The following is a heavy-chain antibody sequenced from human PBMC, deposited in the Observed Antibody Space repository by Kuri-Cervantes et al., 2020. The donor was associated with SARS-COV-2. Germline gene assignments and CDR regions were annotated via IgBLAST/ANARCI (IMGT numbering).Heavy chain of an antibody. V-gene: IGHV3-30-3*01. J-gene: IGHJ4*02. CDR3: ARDMSIAAAGTDY. CDR1: GFTFSSYA. D-gene: IGHD6-13*01. Sequence: LSRAASGFTFSSYAMHLVRQAPGKGLEWVAVISYDGSNKYYADSVKGRFTISRDNSKNTLYLQMNSLRAEDTAVYYCARDMSIAAAGTDYWGQGTLVTVSS. CDR2: ISYDGSNK.